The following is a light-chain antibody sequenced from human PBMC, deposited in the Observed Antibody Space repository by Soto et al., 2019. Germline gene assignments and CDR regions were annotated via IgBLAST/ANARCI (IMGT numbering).Light chain of an antibody. CDR3: QQYGSSPPLT. V-gene: IGKV3-20*01. CDR1: QSVSSSY. CDR2: GAS. J-gene: IGKJ4*02. Sequence: EIVLTQSPGTLSLSPGERATLSCRASQSVSSSYLAWYQQKPGQAPTLLIYGASSRATGITDRSSGSGSGTAFTLTISSLEPEEFAVDYCQQYGSSPPLTFGGGTKVEIK.